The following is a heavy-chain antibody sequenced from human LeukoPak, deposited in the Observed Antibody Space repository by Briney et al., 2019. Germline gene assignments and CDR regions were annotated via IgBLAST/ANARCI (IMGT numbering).Heavy chain of an antibody. CDR1: GYSISSGYY. V-gene: IGHV4-38-2*02. D-gene: IGHD6-13*01. CDR3: ARISGTWSLDY. CDR2: IYHSGST. Sequence: SETLSLTCTVSGYSISSGYYCGWIRQAPGKGLEWIANIYHSGSTYYNPSLKSGVTISVDTSKNQFSLKLSSVTAADTGIYYCARISGTWSLDYWGQGILVTVSS. J-gene: IGHJ4*02.